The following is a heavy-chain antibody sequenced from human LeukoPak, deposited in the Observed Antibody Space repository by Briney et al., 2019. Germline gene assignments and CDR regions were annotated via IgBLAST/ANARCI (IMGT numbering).Heavy chain of an antibody. CDR1: GFTFSSYW. V-gene: IGHV3-74*01. CDR3: ARDMTGPLDY. J-gene: IGHJ4*02. Sequence: PGGSLRLSCEASGFTFSSYWMHWVRQAPGKGLAWISRINVDGGTTDYADSVGGRFTISRDNAKNTLYLQMNNLRAEDTAVYYCARDMTGPLDYWGQGTLVTASS. CDR2: INVDGGTT. D-gene: IGHD1-20*01.